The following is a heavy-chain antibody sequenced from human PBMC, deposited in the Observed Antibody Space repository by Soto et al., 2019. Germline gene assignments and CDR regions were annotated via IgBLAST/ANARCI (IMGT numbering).Heavy chain of an antibody. CDR1: GDSISSSY. CDR2: IDDTGST. Sequence: QVQLQESGPGLVKPSETLSLTCTVSGDSISSSYWNWIRQAPGKGLEWIGYIDDTGSTNYNPSLKSRVTLSVDPSNNQYSLKLSSVTAADTAVYYCARGVLEWLLRDSYYYYMDVWGNGTTVTVSS. CDR3: ARGVLEWLLRDSYYYYMDV. J-gene: IGHJ6*03. V-gene: IGHV4-59*01. D-gene: IGHD3-3*01.